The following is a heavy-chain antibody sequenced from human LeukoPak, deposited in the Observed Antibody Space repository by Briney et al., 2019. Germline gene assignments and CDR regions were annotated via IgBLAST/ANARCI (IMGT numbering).Heavy chain of an antibody. CDR1: GYTFTSYG. CDR3: ARDQQDYYEDY. D-gene: IGHD3-22*01. J-gene: IGHJ4*02. V-gene: IGHV1-2*02. CDR2: INPNSGGT. Sequence: GASVKVSCKASGYTFTSYGISWVRQAPGQGLEWMGWINPNSGGTNYAQKFQGRVTMTRDTSISTAYMELSRLRSDDTAVYYCARDQQDYYEDYWGQGTLVTVSS.